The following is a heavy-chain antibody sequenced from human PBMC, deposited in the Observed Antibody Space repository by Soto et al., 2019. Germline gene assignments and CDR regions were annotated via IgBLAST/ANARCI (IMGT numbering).Heavy chain of an antibody. Sequence: ASVKVSCRVSGYTLTELSMHWVRQAPGKGLEWMGGFDPEDGETIYAQKFQGRVTMTEDTSTDTAYMELSSLRSEDTAVYYCATAGTGGRYFVYWGQGTLVTVSS. V-gene: IGHV1-24*01. CDR2: FDPEDGET. J-gene: IGHJ4*02. D-gene: IGHD2-15*01. CDR3: ATAGTGGRYFVY. CDR1: GYTLTELS.